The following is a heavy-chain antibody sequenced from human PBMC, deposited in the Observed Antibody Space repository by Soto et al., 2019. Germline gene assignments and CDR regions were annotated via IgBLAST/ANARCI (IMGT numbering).Heavy chain of an antibody. CDR2: ISGSGSGT. CDR1: GFTFSRSA. V-gene: IGHV3-23*01. D-gene: IGHD5-12*01. J-gene: IGHJ4*02. CDR3: VKGRSGYDFDY. Sequence: PGGSLRLSCATSGFTFSRSAMSWVRQAPGRGLEWVSAISGSGSGTYYADSVKGRFTIPRDNSKNTLYVQMNSLRAEDTAVYYCVKGRSGYDFDYWGQGTLVTVSS.